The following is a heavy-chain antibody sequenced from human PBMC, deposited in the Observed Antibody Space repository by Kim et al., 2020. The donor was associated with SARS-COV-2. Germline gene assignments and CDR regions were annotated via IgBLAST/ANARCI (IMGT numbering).Heavy chain of an antibody. D-gene: IGHD6-6*01. CDR2: T. CDR3: ARAGFTRPLDY. V-gene: IGHV1-46*01. Sequence: TSYAQKFHVRVTMTRDTSTSTVYMELSSLRSEDTAVYYFARAGFTRPLDYWGQGTLVTVSS. J-gene: IGHJ4*02.